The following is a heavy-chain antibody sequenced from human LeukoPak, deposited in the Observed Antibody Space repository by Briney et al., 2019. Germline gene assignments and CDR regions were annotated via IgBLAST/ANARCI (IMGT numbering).Heavy chain of an antibody. D-gene: IGHD2-2*01. V-gene: IGHV3-30*01. Sequence: GGSLRLSCAASGFTFSDSEMHWVRQTPGKGLEWVAVISYDGSEKYYADSVKGRFTISRDNSKNTLYLQMNSLRAEDTAVYYCARDRDCSSTSCLHAFDIWGQGTVVNVSS. CDR3: ARDRDCSSTSCLHAFDI. CDR2: ISYDGSEK. CDR1: GFTFSDSE. J-gene: IGHJ3*02.